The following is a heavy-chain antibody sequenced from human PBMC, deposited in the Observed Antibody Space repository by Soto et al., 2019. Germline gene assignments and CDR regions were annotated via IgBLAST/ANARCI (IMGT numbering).Heavy chain of an antibody. J-gene: IGHJ3*02. D-gene: IGHD3-10*01. CDR2: IYWDDDK. CDR3: TRGSGSLDAFDI. Sequence: QITLKESGPTLVKPTQTLTLTCTFSGFSFSTSGVGVGWIRQPPGKALEWLALIYWDDDKRYSPFLKSRLTITKDTSKNQVVLTMTNMVPVDTATYYCTRGSGSLDAFDIWGQGTMVTVSS. V-gene: IGHV2-5*02. CDR1: GFSFSTSGVG.